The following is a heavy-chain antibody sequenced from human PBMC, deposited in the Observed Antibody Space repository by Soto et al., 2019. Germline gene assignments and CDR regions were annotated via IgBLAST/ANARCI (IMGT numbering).Heavy chain of an antibody. D-gene: IGHD6-6*01. V-gene: IGHV1-18*01. CDR3: ERDGPLISARNWSDP. Sequence: ASVKVSCRASGYAFPSYGITWVRRAPGQGLEWMGWSSGYNGDIKYAKKFPGRVTMTADTATSTAYMDLRSLRSDDTAIYFCERDGPLISARNWSDPGGQGTLVTVSS. CDR1: GYAFPSYG. CDR2: SSGYNGDI. J-gene: IGHJ5*02.